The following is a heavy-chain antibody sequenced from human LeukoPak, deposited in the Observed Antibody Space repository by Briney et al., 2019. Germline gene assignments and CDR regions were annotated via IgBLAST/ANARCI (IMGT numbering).Heavy chain of an antibody. CDR2: IYSGGST. CDR3: AREGSIYYYDSSGYLGY. Sequence: SQTLSLTCTVSGVSTSSGPYYWSWIRQPAGKELEWIGRIYSGGSTSYNPSLKSRVTISVDTSKNQFSLKLSSVTAADTAIYYCAREGSIYYYDSSGYLGYWGQGTLVTVSS. D-gene: IGHD3-22*01. CDR1: GVSTSSGPYY. V-gene: IGHV4-61*02. J-gene: IGHJ4*02.